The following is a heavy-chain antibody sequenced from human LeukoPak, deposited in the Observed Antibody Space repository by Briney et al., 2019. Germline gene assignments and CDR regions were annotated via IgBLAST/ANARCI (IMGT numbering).Heavy chain of an antibody. D-gene: IGHD3-3*01. V-gene: IGHV4-34*01. CDR3: ARLRFLEWLLPEYYFDY. CDR2: INHSGRT. Sequence: SETLSLTCAVYGGSFSGYYWGWIRQPPGKGLEWIGEINHSGRTNYNPSLKSRVTISVDTSKNQFSLKLSSVTAADTAVYYCARLRFLEWLLPEYYFDYWGQGTLVTVSS. CDR1: GGSFSGYY. J-gene: IGHJ4*02.